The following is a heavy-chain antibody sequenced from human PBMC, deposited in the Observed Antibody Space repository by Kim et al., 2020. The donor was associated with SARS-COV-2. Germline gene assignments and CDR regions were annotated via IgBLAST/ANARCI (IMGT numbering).Heavy chain of an antibody. D-gene: IGHD5-12*01. V-gene: IGHV3-21*01. CDR2: ISSSSSYI. CDR3: ARDPYSGYDPYFDY. Sequence: GGSLRLSCAASGFTFSSYSMNWVRQAPGKGLEWVSSISSSSSYIYYADSVKGRFTISRDNAKNSLYLQMNSLRAEDTAVYYCARDPYSGYDPYFDYWGQGTLVTVSS. CDR1: GFTFSSYS. J-gene: IGHJ4*02.